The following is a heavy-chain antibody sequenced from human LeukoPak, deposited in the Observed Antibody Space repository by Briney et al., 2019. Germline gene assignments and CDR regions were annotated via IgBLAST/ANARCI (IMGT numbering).Heavy chain of an antibody. J-gene: IGHJ4*02. D-gene: IGHD6-13*01. CDR2: IFSGST. CDR1: GDSISSSTYY. CDR3: ARSDKAAAGPFDY. Sequence: SETLSLTCTVSGDSISSSTYYWGWIRQSPGKGLEWIGAIFSGSTYYNPSLKSRVTMSVDTSKNQFSLTLSSVTAADTAVYYCARSDKAAAGPFDYWGQGTLVTVSS. V-gene: IGHV4-39*01.